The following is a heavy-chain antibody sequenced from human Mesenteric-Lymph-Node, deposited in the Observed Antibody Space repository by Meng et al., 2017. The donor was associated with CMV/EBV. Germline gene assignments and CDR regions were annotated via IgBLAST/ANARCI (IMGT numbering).Heavy chain of an antibody. CDR3: ASFRSPGDCSSTSCSRLFYYYYGMDV. CDR1: GFTFGDYA. V-gene: IGHV3-49*04. D-gene: IGHD2-2*01. CDR2: IRGRPYGGTT. J-gene: IGHJ6*02. Sequence: GESLKISCAASGFTFGDYAMSWVRQAPGKGLEWVGFIRGRPYGGTTEYAASVKGKFTISRDDSKSIAYLQMNSLRAEDTAVYYCASFRSPGDCSSTSCSRLFYYYYGMDVWGQGTTVTVSS.